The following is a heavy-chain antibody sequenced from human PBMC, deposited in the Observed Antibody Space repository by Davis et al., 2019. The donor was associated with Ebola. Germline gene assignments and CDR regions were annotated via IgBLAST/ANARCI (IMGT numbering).Heavy chain of an antibody. CDR1: GYTFTNYG. CDR2: INPHNGNT. V-gene: IGHV1-18*04. Sequence: AASVKVSCKASGYTFTNYGITWVRQAPGQGLEWMGWINPHNGNTNYAQNVQGRVTMTTDTSTSTAYMEVESLRSDDTAVYYCARAQFPTTSDHWGQGTLVTVSS. J-gene: IGHJ4*02. D-gene: IGHD1-1*01. CDR3: ARAQFPTTSDH.